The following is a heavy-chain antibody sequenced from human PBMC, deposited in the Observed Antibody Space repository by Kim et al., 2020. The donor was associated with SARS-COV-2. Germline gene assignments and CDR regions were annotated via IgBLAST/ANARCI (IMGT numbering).Heavy chain of an antibody. Sequence: YSADSVKGRFTISRDNSKNTLYLQMNSLRAEDTAVYYCAKDPAQWLGVYWGQGTLVTVSS. V-gene: IGHV3-23*01. D-gene: IGHD6-19*01. CDR3: AKDPAQWLGVY. J-gene: IGHJ4*02.